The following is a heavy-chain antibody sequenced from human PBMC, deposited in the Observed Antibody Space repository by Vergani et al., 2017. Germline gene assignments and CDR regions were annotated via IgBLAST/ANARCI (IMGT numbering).Heavy chain of an antibody. CDR2: IYYSGST. Sequence: QVQLQESGPGLVKPSQTLSLTCTVSGGSISSGDYYWSWIRQPPGNGLEWIGYIYYSGSTYYNPSLKSRVTISVDTSKNQFSLKLSSVTAADTAVYYCARGFSYYYDSSGYDVHWYFDLWGRGTLVTVSS. CDR3: ARGFSYYYDSSGYDVHWYFDL. V-gene: IGHV4-30-4*01. CDR1: GGSISSGDYY. D-gene: IGHD3-22*01. J-gene: IGHJ2*01.